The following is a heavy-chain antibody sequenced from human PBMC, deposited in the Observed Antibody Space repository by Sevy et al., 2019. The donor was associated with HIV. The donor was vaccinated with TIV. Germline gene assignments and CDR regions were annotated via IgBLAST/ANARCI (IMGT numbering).Heavy chain of an antibody. V-gene: IGHV3-11*01. CDR3: ARGGGRVFYYYGMDV. CDR1: GFTFSDYY. CDR2: ISSGASGRTI. J-gene: IGHJ6*02. D-gene: IGHD1-1*01. Sequence: GGSLRLSCAASGFTFSDYYMSWIRQAPGKGLECVSYISSGASGRTIYYADSVKGRFTISRDNVKNSVYLQMNSLRAEDMAVYHCARGGGRVFYYYGMDVWGQGTTVTVSS.